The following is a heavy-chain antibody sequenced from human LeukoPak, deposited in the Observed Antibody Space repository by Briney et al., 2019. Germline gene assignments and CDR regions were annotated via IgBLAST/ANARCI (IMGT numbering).Heavy chain of an antibody. CDR2: INHSGST. J-gene: IGHJ5*02. CDR3: ARGPRNYDFWSGYFGSKWFDP. Sequence: PSETLSLTCTVSGGSISSSAYYWDWIRQPPGKGLEWIGEINHSGSTNYNPSLKSRVTISVDTSKNQFSLKLSSVTAADTAVYYCARGPRNYDFWSGYFGSKWFDPWGQGTLVTVSS. D-gene: IGHD3-3*01. CDR1: GGSISSSAYY. V-gene: IGHV4-39*07.